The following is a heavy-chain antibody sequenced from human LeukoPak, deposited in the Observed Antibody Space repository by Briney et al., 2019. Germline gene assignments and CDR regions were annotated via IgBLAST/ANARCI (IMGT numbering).Heavy chain of an antibody. CDR2: I. CDR3: ARERLLWFGELRPFDI. J-gene: IGHJ3*02. D-gene: IGHD3-10*01. V-gene: IGHV3-21*01. Sequence: IYYADSVKGRFTISRDNAKNSLYLQMNSLRAEDTAVYYCARERLLWFGELRPFDIWGQGTMVTVSS.